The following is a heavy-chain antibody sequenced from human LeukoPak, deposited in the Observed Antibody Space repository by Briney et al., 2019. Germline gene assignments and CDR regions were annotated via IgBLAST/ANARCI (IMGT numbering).Heavy chain of an antibody. CDR1: GFTFSSHA. CDR2: ISGSGGST. D-gene: IGHD6-19*01. J-gene: IGHJ4*02. V-gene: IGHV3-23*01. CDR3: ARAHSSGWYV. Sequence: GGSLRLSCAASGFTFSSHAMSWVRQAPGKGLEWVSGISGSGGSTYYADSVKGRFTISRDNSKNTLYLQMNSLRAEDMAVYYCARAHSSGWYVWGQGTLVTVSS.